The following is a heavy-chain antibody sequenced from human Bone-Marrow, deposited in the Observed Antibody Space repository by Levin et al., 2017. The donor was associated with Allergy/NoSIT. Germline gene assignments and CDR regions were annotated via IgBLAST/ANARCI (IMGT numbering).Heavy chain of an antibody. CDR2: TYYSGST. Sequence: SETLSLTCTVSGGSISSYYWSWIRQSPGKGLEWIGYTYYSGSTNYNPSLKSRVTISVDTSKNQFSLKLSAVTGADTAVYCCARERYCSGGSCYHNWFDPWGQGTLVTVSS. CDR3: ARERYCSGGSCYHNWFDP. CDR1: GGSISSYY. D-gene: IGHD2-15*01. J-gene: IGHJ5*02. V-gene: IGHV4-59*12.